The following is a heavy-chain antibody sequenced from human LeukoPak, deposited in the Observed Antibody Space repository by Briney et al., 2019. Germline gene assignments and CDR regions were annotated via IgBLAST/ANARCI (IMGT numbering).Heavy chain of an antibody. CDR2: ISAYNGNT. CDR3: ARQVIPYGDYDY. D-gene: IGHD4-17*01. CDR1: GYTFTSYR. J-gene: IGHJ4*02. V-gene: IGHV1-18*01. Sequence: ASVKVSCKASGYTFTSYRISWVRQAPGQGLEWMGWISAYNGNTNYPQKLQGRVTMTTDTSTSTAYTEMRRLRSDDTAVYYCARQVIPYGDYDYWGQGTLVTVSS.